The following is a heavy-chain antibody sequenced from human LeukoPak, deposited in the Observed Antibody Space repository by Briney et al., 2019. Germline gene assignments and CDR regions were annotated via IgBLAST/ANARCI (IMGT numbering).Heavy chain of an antibody. J-gene: IGHJ4*02. Sequence: SETLSLTCTVSGGSISSGDYYWSWIRQPPGKGLEWIGYIYYSGSTYYSPSLKSRVTISVDTSKNQFSLKLSSVTAADTAVYYCAREESGSYFFDYWGQGTLVTVSS. D-gene: IGHD1-26*01. CDR3: AREESGSYFFDY. CDR2: IYYSGST. V-gene: IGHV4-30-4*01. CDR1: GGSISSGDYY.